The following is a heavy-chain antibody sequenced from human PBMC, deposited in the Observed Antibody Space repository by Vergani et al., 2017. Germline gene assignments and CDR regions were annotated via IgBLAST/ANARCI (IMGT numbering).Heavy chain of an antibody. D-gene: IGHD4-17*01. J-gene: IGHJ3*02. CDR2: IYPANSDT. Sequence: EVQLVQSGAEVKKPGESLKISCKGSGYSFTTYWIGWVRQMPGKGLEWMGIIYPANSDTKYSPSFQGQVTISADKSISTAYLQWSSLKASDTAMYYCARRGYDYGDYYAFDIWGQGTMVTVSS. CDR3: ARRGYDYGDYYAFDI. CDR1: GYSFTTYW. V-gene: IGHV5-51*01.